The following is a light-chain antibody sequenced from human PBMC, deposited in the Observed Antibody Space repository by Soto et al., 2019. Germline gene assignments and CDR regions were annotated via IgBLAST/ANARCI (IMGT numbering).Light chain of an antibody. V-gene: IGLV1-44*01. J-gene: IGLJ1*01. CDR3: AAWDDILNGYV. Sequence: QSVLTQPPSAPGTPGQRVTISCSGSSSNIESNTVTWYQQLPGTAPKLVIYSNYDRPSGVPDRFSGSTSGTSASLVIRGIQSPDDADYYSAAWDDILNGYVFGGGTKVTV. CDR1: SSNIESNT. CDR2: SNY.